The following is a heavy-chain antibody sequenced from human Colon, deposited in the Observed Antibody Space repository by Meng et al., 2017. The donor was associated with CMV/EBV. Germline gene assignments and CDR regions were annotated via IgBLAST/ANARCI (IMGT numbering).Heavy chain of an antibody. D-gene: IGHD3-22*01. CDR3: AKSPHPRSGYYNAGFDP. CDR1: GFTFSSYG. CDR2: IRYDGNDK. Sequence: GGSLRLSCAASGFTFSSYGMHWVRQAPGKGLEWVAFIRYDGNDKYYADSVKGRFTISRANSKNTLYLQMTNLRVEDTALYYCAKSPHPRSGYYNAGFDPWGQGTLVTVSS. J-gene: IGHJ5*02. V-gene: IGHV3-30*02.